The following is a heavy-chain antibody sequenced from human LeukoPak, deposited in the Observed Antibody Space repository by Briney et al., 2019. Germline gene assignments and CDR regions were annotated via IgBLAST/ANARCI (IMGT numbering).Heavy chain of an antibody. Sequence: SETLSLTCTVSGGSISSGSYYWSWIRQPAGKGLEWIGRIYTSGSTNYNPSLKSRVTISVDTSKNQFSLKLSSVTAADTAVYYCARVEGVKRRGYSSSNDAFDIWGQGTMVTVSS. CDR1: GGSISSGSYY. J-gene: IGHJ3*02. D-gene: IGHD6-13*01. V-gene: IGHV4-61*02. CDR3: ARVEGVKRRGYSSSNDAFDI. CDR2: IYTSGST.